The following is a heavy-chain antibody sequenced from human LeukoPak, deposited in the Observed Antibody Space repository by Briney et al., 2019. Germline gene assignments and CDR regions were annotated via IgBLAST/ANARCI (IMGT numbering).Heavy chain of an antibody. V-gene: IGHV1-69*04. CDR3: ARVQATEYYYGMDV. D-gene: IGHD4-11*01. J-gene: IGHJ6*02. Sequence: SVKVSCKASGGTFNSYAISWVRPAPGQGLEWVGRIRPILGIANYAQKIQGRVTITADKSTSTAYMDLSSLRSEDTAVYYCARVQATEYYYGMDVWGQGTTVIVSS. CDR1: GGTFNSYA. CDR2: IRPILGIA.